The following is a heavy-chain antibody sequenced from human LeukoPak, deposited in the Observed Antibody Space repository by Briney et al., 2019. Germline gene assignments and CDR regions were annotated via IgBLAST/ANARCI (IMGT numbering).Heavy chain of an antibody. CDR1: GGSISSGGYY. J-gene: IGHJ3*02. V-gene: IGHV4-30-2*01. CDR2: IYHSGST. Sequence: SETLSLTFTVSGGSISSGGYYWSWIRQPPGKGLEWIGYIYHSGSTYYNPSLKSRVTISVDRSKNQFSLKLSSVTAADTAVYYCARASSVVGAFDIWGQGTMVTVSS. D-gene: IGHD6-6*01. CDR3: ARASSVVGAFDI.